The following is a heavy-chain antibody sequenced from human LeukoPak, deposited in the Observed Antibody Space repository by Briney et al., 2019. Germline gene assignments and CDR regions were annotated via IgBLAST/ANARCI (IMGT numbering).Heavy chain of an antibody. CDR1: GGSISSYY. J-gene: IGHJ3*02. D-gene: IGHD5-24*01. CDR3: ARHDPEMATSWAFDN. Sequence: SETLSLTCTVSGGSISSYYWSWIRQPPGKGLEWIGYIYTSGSTNYNPSLKSRVTISVDTSKNQFSLKLSSVTAADTAVYYCARHDPEMATSWAFDNWGQGTMVTVSS. CDR2: IYTSGST. V-gene: IGHV4-4*09.